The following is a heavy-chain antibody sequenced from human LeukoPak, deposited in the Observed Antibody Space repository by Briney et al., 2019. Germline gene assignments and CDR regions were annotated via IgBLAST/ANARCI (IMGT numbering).Heavy chain of an antibody. CDR3: ARYYRPAYYFDY. CDR2: IFYSGST. D-gene: IGHD2/OR15-2a*01. Sequence: SETLSLTCTVSGGSISSSSYYWGWIRQPPGKGLEWIGSIFYSGSTYYNPSLKSRVTISVDTSKNQFSLRLSSVTAADTAVYYCARYYRPAYYFDYWGQGTLVTVSS. CDR1: GGSISSSSYY. J-gene: IGHJ4*02. V-gene: IGHV4-39*07.